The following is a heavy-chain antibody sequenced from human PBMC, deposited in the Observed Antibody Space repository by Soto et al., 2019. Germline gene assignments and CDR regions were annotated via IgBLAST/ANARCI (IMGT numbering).Heavy chain of an antibody. CDR1: GFTFSSYA. V-gene: IGHV3-23*01. J-gene: IGHJ1*01. CDR2: ISGSGRIT. Sequence: SLRLSYAASGFTFSSYAMSWVRRAPGKGLEWVSGISGSGRITKYADSVKGRFIISRDNFKNTLFLQMNSLRAEDTAVYYCAKDVHYDIVTGIEYFHHWAQGTLVTVSS. CDR3: AKDVHYDIVTGIEYFHH. D-gene: IGHD3-9*01.